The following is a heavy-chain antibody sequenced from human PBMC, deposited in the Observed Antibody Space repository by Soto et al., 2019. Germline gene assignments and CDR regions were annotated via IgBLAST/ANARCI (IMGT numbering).Heavy chain of an antibody. D-gene: IGHD6-6*01. J-gene: IGHJ5*02. CDR1: GGTFSSYA. CDR3: ARDPLAARTLPFDP. Sequence: QVQLVQSGAEVKKPGSSVKVSCKASGGTFSSYAISWVRQAPGQGLEWMGGIIPIFGTANYAQKFQGRVTXXAXDXXSTAYMELSSLSSEDTAVYYCARDPLAARTLPFDPWGQGTLVTVSS. V-gene: IGHV1-69*12. CDR2: IIPIFGTA.